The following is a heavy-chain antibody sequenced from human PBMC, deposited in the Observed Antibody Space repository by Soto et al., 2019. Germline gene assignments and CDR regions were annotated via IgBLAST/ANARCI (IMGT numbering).Heavy chain of an antibody. J-gene: IGHJ4*02. Sequence: GAXVKVSCKASGYTFTSYGISWVRQAPGQGLEWMGWISAYNGNTNYAQKLQGRVTITTDTSTSTAYMDLSSLRSEDTAVYYCARGIASGDYWGQGTLVPVSS. CDR1: GYTFTSYG. CDR3: ARGIASGDY. CDR2: ISAYNGNT. V-gene: IGHV1-18*01.